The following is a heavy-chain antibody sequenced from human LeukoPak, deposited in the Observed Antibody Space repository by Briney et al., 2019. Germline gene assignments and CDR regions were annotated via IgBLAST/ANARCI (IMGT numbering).Heavy chain of an antibody. CDR3: ARNLNAIFGVVIMGFDP. V-gene: IGHV4-59*01. J-gene: IGHJ5*02. D-gene: IGHD3-3*01. CDR1: GGSISSYY. Sequence: SETLSLTCTVSGGSISSYYWSWIRQPPGKGLEWIGYIYYSGSTNYNPSLKSRVTISVDTSKNQFSLKLSSVTAADTAVYYCARNLNAIFGVVIMGFDPWGQGTLVTVSS. CDR2: IYYSGST.